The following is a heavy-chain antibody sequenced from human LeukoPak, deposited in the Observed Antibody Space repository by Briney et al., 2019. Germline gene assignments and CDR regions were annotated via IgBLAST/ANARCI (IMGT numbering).Heavy chain of an antibody. V-gene: IGHV1-18*01. Sequence: ASVKVSCKASGYTFSNFGISWVRQAPGQGLEWMGWISTYNGNTNYAQKLQGRVTMTTDTSTSTAYMELRSLRSGDTAVYYCARGRWDSGSYAQDWFDPWGQGTLVTVSS. J-gene: IGHJ5*02. CDR2: ISTYNGNT. CDR1: GYTFSNFG. D-gene: IGHD1-26*01. CDR3: ARGRWDSGSYAQDWFDP.